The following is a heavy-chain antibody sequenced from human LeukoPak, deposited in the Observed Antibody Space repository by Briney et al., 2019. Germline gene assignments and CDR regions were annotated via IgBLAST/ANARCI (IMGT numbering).Heavy chain of an antibody. D-gene: IGHD4-17*01. CDR2: IYYSGST. J-gene: IGHJ4*02. CDR1: GGSISSYY. V-gene: IGHV4-39*07. CDR3: ARGLYGDYVFDY. Sequence: SETLSLICTVSGGSISSYYWGWIRQPPGKGLEWIGSIYYSGSTYYNPSLKSRVTISVDTSKNQFSLKLSSVTAADTAVYYCARGLYGDYVFDYWGQGTPVTVSS.